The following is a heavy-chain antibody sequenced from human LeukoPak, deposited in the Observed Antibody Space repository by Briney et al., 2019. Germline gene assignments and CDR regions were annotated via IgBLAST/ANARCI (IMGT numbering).Heavy chain of an antibody. CDR2: INSNGGST. CDR1: GFTFSSFA. D-gene: IGHD6-13*01. CDR3: ARGGAAAGTRGNDY. Sequence: GGSLRLSCVASGFTFSSFAMHWVRQAPGKGLEYVSAINSNGGSTYYANSVKGRFTISRDNSKNTLFLQMGSLRVDDMAVYYCARGGAAAGTRGNDYWGQGTLVTVSS. V-gene: IGHV3-64*01. J-gene: IGHJ4*02.